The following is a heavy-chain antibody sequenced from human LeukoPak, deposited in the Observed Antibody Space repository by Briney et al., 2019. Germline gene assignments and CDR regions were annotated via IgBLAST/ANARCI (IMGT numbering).Heavy chain of an antibody. CDR3: ARRAGGFTYGMDV. D-gene: IGHD6-13*01. Sequence: GESLKISCKGSGYSFTSYWIGCVRQMPGKGLEWMGIIYPGDSDTRYSPSFQGQVTISADKSISAAYLQWSSLKASDTAMYYCARRAGGFTYGMDVWGQGTTVTVSS. CDR2: IYPGDSDT. V-gene: IGHV5-51*01. CDR1: GYSFTSYW. J-gene: IGHJ6*02.